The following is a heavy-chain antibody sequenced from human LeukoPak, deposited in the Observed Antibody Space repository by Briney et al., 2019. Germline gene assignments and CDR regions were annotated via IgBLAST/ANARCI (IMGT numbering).Heavy chain of an antibody. D-gene: IGHD3-3*01. J-gene: IGHJ5*02. Sequence: SETLSLTCAVYGGSFRGYYWSWIRQPPWKGLEWIGEINHSGSTNYNPSLKSRVTISVDTSKNQFSLKLSSVTAADTAVYYCARGSKFWSGYLKKNWSDPWGQGTLVTVSS. CDR2: INHSGST. CDR3: ARGSKFWSGYLKKNWSDP. V-gene: IGHV4-34*01. CDR1: GGSFRGYY.